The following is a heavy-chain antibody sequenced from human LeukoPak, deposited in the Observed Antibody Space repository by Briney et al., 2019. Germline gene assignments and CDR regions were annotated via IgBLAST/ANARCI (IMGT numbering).Heavy chain of an antibody. J-gene: IGHJ4*02. Sequence: GGSLRLSCAASGFTFSSYAMSWVRQAPGKGLEWVSAISGSGGSTSYADPVKGRFTISRDNSKNTLYLQMNSLRAEDTAVYYCAKDTSYLYTYGLAPSDYWGQGTLVTVSS. D-gene: IGHD5-18*01. CDR3: AKDTSYLYTYGLAPSDY. CDR2: ISGSGGST. CDR1: GFTFSSYA. V-gene: IGHV3-23*01.